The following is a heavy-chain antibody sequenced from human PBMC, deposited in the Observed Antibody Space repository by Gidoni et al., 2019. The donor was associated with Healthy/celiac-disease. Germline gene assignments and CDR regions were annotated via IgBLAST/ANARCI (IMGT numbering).Heavy chain of an antibody. CDR3: AKASSIAARLPAELDY. Sequence: EVQLLESGGGLVKPGGSLRLSCAASGFTFSRSAMGWVRQAPGKGLEGGSAISGSGGSTYYADSVKGRFTISRDNSKNTLYLQMNSLRAEDTAVYYCAKASSIAARLPAELDYWGQGTLVTVSS. CDR2: ISGSGGST. D-gene: IGHD6-6*01. CDR1: GFTFSRSA. V-gene: IGHV3-23*01. J-gene: IGHJ4*02.